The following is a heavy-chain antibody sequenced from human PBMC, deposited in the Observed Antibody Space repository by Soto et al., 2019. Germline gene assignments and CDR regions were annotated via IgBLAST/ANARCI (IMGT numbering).Heavy chain of an antibody. CDR3: TTDSHFTMKLVRFDY. J-gene: IGHJ4*01. Sequence: GWSLRLSCAASGFTFSGAAMHWVRQASGKGLEWVGHIRTSSNNYATAYAASVTGRFTISRDDSKSTAYLQMNSLKTEDTAVYYCTTDSHFTMKLVRFDYWGLGTLVTVSS. V-gene: IGHV3-73*01. CDR2: IRTSSNNYAT. D-gene: IGHD3-22*01. CDR1: GFTFSGAA.